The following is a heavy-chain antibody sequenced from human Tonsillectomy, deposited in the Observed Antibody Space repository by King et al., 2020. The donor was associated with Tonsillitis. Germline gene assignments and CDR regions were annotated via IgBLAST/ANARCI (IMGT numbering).Heavy chain of an antibody. CDR2: IYWNDDK. CDR3: AHQGDILTGYDY. V-gene: IGHV2-5*01. Sequence: TLKESGPTLVKPTQTLTLTCTFSGFSLSTSGVGVGWIRQPPGKALEWLAPIYWNDDKRYSLSLKSRLTITQDTSKNQVVLTITNMDPVDTATYYCAHQGDILTGYDYWGQGTLVTVAS. D-gene: IGHD3-9*01. CDR1: GFSLSTSGVG. J-gene: IGHJ4*02.